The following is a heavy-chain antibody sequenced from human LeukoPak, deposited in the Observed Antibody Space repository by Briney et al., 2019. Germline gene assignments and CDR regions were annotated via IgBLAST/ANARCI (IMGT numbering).Heavy chain of an antibody. V-gene: IGHV3-64*01. CDR1: GFTFSSYA. CDR3: ARDYSGYDFWDGRIHYYMDV. CDR2: ISSNGGST. D-gene: IGHD5-12*01. Sequence: GGSLRLSCAASGFTFSSYAMHWVRQAPGKGLEYVSAISSNGGSTYYANSVKGRFTISRDNSKNTLYLQMGSLRAEDMAVYYCARDYSGYDFWDGRIHYYMDVWGKGTTVTVSS. J-gene: IGHJ6*03.